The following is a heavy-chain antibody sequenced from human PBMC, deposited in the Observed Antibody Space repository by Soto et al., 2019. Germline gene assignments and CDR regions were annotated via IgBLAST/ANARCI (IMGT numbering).Heavy chain of an antibody. CDR3: GRGVSSGWNPTRVDP. Sequence: QIQLQESGPGLVKPSETLSLTCSVSGDSIRSVGYYWTWIRQPPGKGLEWLGDVYGVGTSRYNASLRSRLSXSXAXSXXAISLTLASVTATDTAVYFCGRGVSSGWNPTRVDPWGHG. V-gene: IGHV4-30-4*08. CDR1: GDSIRSVGYY. J-gene: IGHJ5*02. CDR2: VYGVGTS. D-gene: IGHD6-25*01.